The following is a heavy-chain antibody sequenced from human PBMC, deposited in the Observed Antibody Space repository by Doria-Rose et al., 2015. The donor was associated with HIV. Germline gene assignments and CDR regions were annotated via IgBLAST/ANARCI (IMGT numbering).Heavy chain of an antibody. J-gene: IGHJ4*02. V-gene: IGHV4-31*03. D-gene: IGHD6-13*01. Sequence: ESGPGLVKPSQTLSLTCTVSGGSISSGRYYWSWVRQHPGKGLEWIGYIYYSGTTYYNPSLKSRAAISVDTSKNQFSLKLSSVTAADTAVYYCARDRPSSSWTFDNWGQGTLVTVSS. CDR1: GGSISSGRYY. CDR2: IYYSGTT. CDR3: ARDRPSSSWTFDN.